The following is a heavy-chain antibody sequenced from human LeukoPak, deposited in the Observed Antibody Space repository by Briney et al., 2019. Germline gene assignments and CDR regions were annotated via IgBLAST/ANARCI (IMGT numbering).Heavy chain of an antibody. Sequence: PSETLSLTCSVSGASISDYYWNWIRQPPRKGLEWIGYIHFSGSTDYNPSLKSRLTISVDTSRNQMSLKLTSVTAADTAVYYCARHGGTRVTLVEVYYFDYWGQGTLVTVSS. CDR2: IHFSGST. CDR3: ARHGGTRVTLVEVYYFDY. CDR1: GASISDYY. V-gene: IGHV4-59*08. D-gene: IGHD4-11*01. J-gene: IGHJ4*02.